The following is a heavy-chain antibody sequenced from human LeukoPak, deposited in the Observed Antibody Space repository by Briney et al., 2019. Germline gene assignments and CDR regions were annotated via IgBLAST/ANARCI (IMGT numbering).Heavy chain of an antibody. J-gene: IGHJ4*02. CDR2: IGVYNGNT. CDR3: ARSGFIAVAGTNWGDSDY. CDR1: GYTFTSYG. V-gene: IGHV1-18*01. Sequence: ASVKVSCKASGYTFTSYGISWVRQAPGQGLEWMGWIGVYNGNTKYAQKLQGRVTMTTDTATSTAYMELRSLRSDDTAVYYCARSGFIAVAGTNWGDSDYWGQGTLVTVSS. D-gene: IGHD6-19*01.